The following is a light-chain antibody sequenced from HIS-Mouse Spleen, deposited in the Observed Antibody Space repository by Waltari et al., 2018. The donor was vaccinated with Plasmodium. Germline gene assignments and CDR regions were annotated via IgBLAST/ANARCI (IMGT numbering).Light chain of an antibody. J-gene: IGKJ1*01. CDR1: QSISSY. CDR2: AAS. V-gene: IGKV1-39*01. CDR3: QQSYSTWT. Sequence: DLQMTQSPSSLSASVGTSVPNTCRASQSISSYLNWYQQKPGKAPKRLIYAASSLQSGVPLRCSGSGAGTDFTRTISSLQPEDFATYDGQQSYSTWTFGQGTKVEIK.